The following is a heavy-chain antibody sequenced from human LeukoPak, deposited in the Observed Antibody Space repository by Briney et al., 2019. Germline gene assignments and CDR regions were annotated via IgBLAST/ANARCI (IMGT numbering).Heavy chain of an antibody. V-gene: IGHV4-31*03. CDR1: GDSISSGVSY. J-gene: IGHJ4*02. D-gene: IGHD4-11*01. Sequence: SETLSLTCTVSGDSISSGVSYLNWIRQHPGKGLEWIGYSYYTGSTHYNPSLKSRLTISVDTSKNQVSLKMTSVTAADTAVYYCARGTVNRFDYWGQGTLVTVSS. CDR3: ARGTVNRFDY. CDR2: SYYTGST.